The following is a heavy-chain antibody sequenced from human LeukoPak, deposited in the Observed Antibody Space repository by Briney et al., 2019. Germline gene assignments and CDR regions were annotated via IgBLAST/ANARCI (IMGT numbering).Heavy chain of an antibody. CDR1: GVTLSNYA. J-gene: IGHJ6*02. CDR2: ISSSGSGGNT. CDR3: ARGRYCSSASCYSYYYYYNMDV. D-gene: IGHD2-2*01. V-gene: IGHV3-23*01. Sequence: GGSLRLSCVASGVTLSNYAMSWARQAPRKGLEWVSGISSSGSGGNTYYADSVKGRFTISSDKSKNTLFVQMNSLRVEDTAVYYCARGRYCSSASCYSYYYYYNMDVWGQGTTVAVSS.